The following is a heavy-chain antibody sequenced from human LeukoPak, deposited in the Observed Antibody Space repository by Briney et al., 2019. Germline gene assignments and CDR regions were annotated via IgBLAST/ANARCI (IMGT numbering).Heavy chain of an antibody. Sequence: PAETLSLTCAAYGGSFSGYYWSWIRQPPGKGLEWISAITHSGSTTYNPSLKNGGTITADTTNKQFSLMQSSMLAADTAVYYCAGGGTVGNQYCCGYWGQGTLVTVSS. D-gene: IGHD4-17*01. CDR1: GGSFSGYY. CDR3: AGGGTVGNQYCCGY. J-gene: IGHJ4*02. CDR2: ITHSGST. V-gene: IGHV4-34*01.